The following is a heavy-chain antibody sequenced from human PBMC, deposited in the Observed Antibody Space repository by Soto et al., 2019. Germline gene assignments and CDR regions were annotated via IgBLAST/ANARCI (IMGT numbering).Heavy chain of an antibody. V-gene: IGHV3-23*01. D-gene: IGHD2-21*02. J-gene: IGHJ4*02. Sequence: EVQLLESGGGLVQPGGSLRLSCAASGFTFSSYAMSWVRQAPGKGLEWVSAISGSGGSTYYADSVKGRFTISRDNSKNTLYLQMNRLRAEDTAVYYCAKSNPHCGGDCYSSDFDHWGQGTLVTVSS. CDR3: AKSNPHCGGDCYSSDFDH. CDR2: ISGSGGST. CDR1: GFTFSSYA.